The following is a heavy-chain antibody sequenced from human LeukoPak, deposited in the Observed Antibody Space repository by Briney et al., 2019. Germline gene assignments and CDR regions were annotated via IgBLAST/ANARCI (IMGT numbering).Heavy chain of an antibody. D-gene: IGHD6-13*01. CDR2: IYYSGST. J-gene: IGHJ6*02. CDR3: ARDFSSTWYGGMDV. Sequence: PSETLSLTCTVSGGFINSYYWSWIRQPPGKGLEWIGYIYYSGSTNYNPSLKSRVTISVDTSKNQFSLKLSSVTAADTAVYYCARDFSSTWYGGMDVWGQGTTVTVSS. V-gene: IGHV4-59*01. CDR1: GGFINSYY.